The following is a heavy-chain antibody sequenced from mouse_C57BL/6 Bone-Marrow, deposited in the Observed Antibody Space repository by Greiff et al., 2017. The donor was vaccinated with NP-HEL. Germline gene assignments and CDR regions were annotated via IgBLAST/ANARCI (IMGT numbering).Heavy chain of an antibody. D-gene: IGHD2-4*01. CDR3: ATFYYDYGSWYFDV. V-gene: IGHV14-4*01. CDR1: GFNIKDDY. J-gene: IGHJ1*03. CDR2: IDPENGDT. Sequence: VQLKESGAELVRPGASVKLSCTASGFNIKDDYMHWVKQRPEQGLEWIGWIDPENGDTEYASKFQGKATITADTSSNTAYLQLSSLTSEDTAVYYCATFYYDYGSWYFDVWGTGTTVTVSS.